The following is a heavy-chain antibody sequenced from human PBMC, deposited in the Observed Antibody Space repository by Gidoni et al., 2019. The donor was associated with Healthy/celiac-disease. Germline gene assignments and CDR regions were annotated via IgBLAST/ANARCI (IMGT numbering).Heavy chain of an antibody. CDR3: ARVGGYSRIDEAFDI. CDR1: GFTFSSYW. J-gene: IGHJ3*02. D-gene: IGHD6-13*01. V-gene: IGHV3-7*03. Sequence: EVQLVESGGGLVQPGGSLRLCGAASGFTFSSYWMSWVRQAPGKGLEWVANIKQDGSEKYYVDSVKGRFTISRDNAKNSLYLQMNSLRAEDTAVYYCARVGGYSRIDEAFDIWGQGTMVTVSS. CDR2: IKQDGSEK.